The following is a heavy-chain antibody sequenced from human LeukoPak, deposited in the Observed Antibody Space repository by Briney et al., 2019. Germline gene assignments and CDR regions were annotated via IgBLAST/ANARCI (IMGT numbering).Heavy chain of an antibody. Sequence: SQTLSLTCAISGDSFSSNNAAWHWLRQSPSRGLEWLGRTYYRSKSYNDYAVSVKSRITINPDTSKNQFSLQLNSVTPEDTAVYYCARLISGSADMDVWGQGTTVTVSS. CDR1: GDSFSSNNAA. CDR3: ARLISGSADMDV. J-gene: IGHJ6*02. CDR2: TYYRSKSYN. D-gene: IGHD1-26*01. V-gene: IGHV6-1*01.